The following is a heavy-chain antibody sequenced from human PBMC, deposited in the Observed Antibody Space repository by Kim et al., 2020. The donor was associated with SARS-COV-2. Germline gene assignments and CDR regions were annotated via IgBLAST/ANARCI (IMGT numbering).Heavy chain of an antibody. J-gene: IGHJ6*02. CDR1: GGSISTYY. CDR3: ARENFAFYGMDV. Sequence: SETLSLTCTVSGGSISTYYWSWIRQPPGKGLEWIGYISYSGSPSYNPSLKTRVTISVDTSKNQFSLNLNSVTAADTAVYYCARENFAFYGMDVWGQGTTVSVSS. D-gene: IGHD3-9*01. V-gene: IGHV4-59*13. CDR2: ISYSGSP.